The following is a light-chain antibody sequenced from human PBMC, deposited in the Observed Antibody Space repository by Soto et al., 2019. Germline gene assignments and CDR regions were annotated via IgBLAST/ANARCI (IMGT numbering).Light chain of an antibody. CDR1: TSNIGGGYD. Sequence: QSVLTQPPSVSGAPGQRVTISCTGTTSNIGGGYDDHWYQQLPGAAPKLLVYGNINRPSRVPDRFSGSKSDTSASLAITGLQAEDEADYYCLSYDSSLSGWVFGGGTKLTVL. J-gene: IGLJ3*02. CDR3: LSYDSSLSGWV. CDR2: GNI. V-gene: IGLV1-40*01.